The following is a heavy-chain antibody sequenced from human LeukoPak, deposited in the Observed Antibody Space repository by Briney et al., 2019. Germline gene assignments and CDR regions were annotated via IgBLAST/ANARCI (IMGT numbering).Heavy chain of an antibody. J-gene: IGHJ4*02. CDR2: IYSGGST. Sequence: GGSLRLSCAASGFTFSGSAMHWVRQAPGKGLECVSTIYSGGSTYYADSVKGRFTISRDNSKNTLYLQMNSLRIEDTAVYYCARDRGWSREFDYWGQGTLVTVSS. CDR3: ARDRGWSREFDY. D-gene: IGHD3-3*01. CDR1: GFTFSGSA. V-gene: IGHV3-66*01.